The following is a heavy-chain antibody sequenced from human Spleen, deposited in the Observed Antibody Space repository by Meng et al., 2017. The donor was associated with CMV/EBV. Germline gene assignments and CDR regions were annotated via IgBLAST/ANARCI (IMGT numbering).Heavy chain of an antibody. CDR2: ISTTSSYI. V-gene: IGHV3-21*01. Sequence: GESLKISCAAPGFTFSAYSMNWVRQAPGKGLEWVSSISTTSSYIYYADSMKGRFTISRDNAKNSLYLQMNSLRAEDTAVYYCVGFGVAITNGLDVWGQGTTVTVSS. J-gene: IGHJ6*02. D-gene: IGHD3-3*01. CDR3: VGFGVAITNGLDV. CDR1: GFTFSAYS.